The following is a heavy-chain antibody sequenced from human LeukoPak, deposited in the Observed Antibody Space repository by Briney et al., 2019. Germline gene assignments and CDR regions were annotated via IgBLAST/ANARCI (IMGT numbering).Heavy chain of an antibody. Sequence: SETLSLTCTVSGGSISSSSYYWGWIRQPPGKGLEWIGSIFYSGDTYYNASLKSRVTISVDTSKKHFSLKLTSVTSADTAVYYCARESLNSAAFDSWGQGTLVTVSS. D-gene: IGHD4-23*01. CDR3: ARESLNSAAFDS. J-gene: IGHJ4*02. CDR2: IFYSGDT. V-gene: IGHV4-39*02. CDR1: GGSISSSSYY.